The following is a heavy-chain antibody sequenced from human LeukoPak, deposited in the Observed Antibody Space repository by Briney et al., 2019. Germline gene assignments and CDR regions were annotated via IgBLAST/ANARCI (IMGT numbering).Heavy chain of an antibody. CDR2: IYYSGST. J-gene: IGHJ5*02. Sequence: PSETLSLTCTVSGGSISSYYWSWIRQPPGKGLEWIGYIYYSGSTNYNPSLKSRVTISVDTSKNQFSLKLSSVTAADTAVYYCAGGEDEYGGDFWSGYPSYNWFDPWGQGTLVTVSS. CDR1: GGSISSYY. D-gene: IGHD3-3*01. V-gene: IGHV4-59*08. CDR3: AGGEDEYGGDFWSGYPSYNWFDP.